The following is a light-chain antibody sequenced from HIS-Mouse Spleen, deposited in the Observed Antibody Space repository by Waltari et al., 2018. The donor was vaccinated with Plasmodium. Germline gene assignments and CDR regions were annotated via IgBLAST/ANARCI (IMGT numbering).Light chain of an antibody. CDR1: QDISNY. CDR3: QQYDNLPPLFT. V-gene: IGKV1-33*01. Sequence: DIQLTQSPSSLSASVGDRVTITCQASQDISNYLNWYQQKPGKAPKLLIYDASNLETGVPSRFSRSGSGTDFTFTISSLQPEDIATYYCQQYDNLPPLFTFGPGTKVDI. CDR2: DAS. J-gene: IGKJ3*01.